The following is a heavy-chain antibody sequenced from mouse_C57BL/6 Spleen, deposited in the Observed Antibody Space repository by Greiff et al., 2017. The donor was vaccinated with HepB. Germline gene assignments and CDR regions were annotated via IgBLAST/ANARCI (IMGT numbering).Heavy chain of an antibody. CDR1: GFTFSDYG. CDR3: ARMAGTRGAFDY. J-gene: IGHJ2*01. D-gene: IGHD4-1*01. CDR2: ISSGSSTI. Sequence: EVQLVESGGGLVKPGGSLKLSCAASGFTFSDYGMHWVRQAPEKGLEWVAYISSGSSTIYYADTVKGRFTISRDNAKNTLFLQMNSLRSEDTAMYYCARMAGTRGAFDYWGQGTTLTVSS. V-gene: IGHV5-17*01.